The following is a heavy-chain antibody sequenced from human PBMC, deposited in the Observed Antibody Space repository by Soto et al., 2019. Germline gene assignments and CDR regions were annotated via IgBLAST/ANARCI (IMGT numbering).Heavy chain of an antibody. CDR1: GDSFSSNIGA. V-gene: IGHV6-1*01. D-gene: IGHD6-6*01. Sequence: PSQTLSLTCAISGDSFSSNIGAWNWIRQSPSRGLEWLGRTYYRSHWYNDFAVSVKSRVTIDPDTSKNQFSLQLNSVTPEDTAVYYCVRQYRDSQYYSGLDVWGQGTTVTVSS. J-gene: IGHJ6*02. CDR2: TYYRSHWYN. CDR3: VRQYRDSQYYSGLDV.